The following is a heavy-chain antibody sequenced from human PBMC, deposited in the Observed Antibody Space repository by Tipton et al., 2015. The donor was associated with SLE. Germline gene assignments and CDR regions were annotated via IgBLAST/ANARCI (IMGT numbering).Heavy chain of an antibody. Sequence: GLVKPSGTLSLTCTVSGGSISRGGYIWSWIRQPPGKGLEWIGYIYYSGSTNYNPSLKSRVTLSVDTSKNQFSLKLSSVTAADTAVYYCARGPGLLWFGERKGAFDIWGQGTMVTVSS. CDR2: IYYSGST. CDR3: ARGPGLLWFGERKGAFDI. CDR1: GGSISRGGYI. J-gene: IGHJ3*02. V-gene: IGHV4-61*08. D-gene: IGHD3-10*01.